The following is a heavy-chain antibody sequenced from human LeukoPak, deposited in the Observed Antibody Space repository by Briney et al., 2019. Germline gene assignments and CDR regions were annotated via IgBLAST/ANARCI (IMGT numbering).Heavy chain of an antibody. CDR1: GFTFSNAW. Sequence: GVSLRLSCAASGFTFSNAWMSWVRQAPGKAREWVGRNKSKTDGGTTDYAAPVKGRFPISRDDSKNTLYLQMNSLKTEDTAVYYCTTLAGRGKYYFDYWGQGTLVTVPS. CDR3: TTLAGRGKYYFDY. V-gene: IGHV3-15*01. CDR2: NKSKTDGGTT. J-gene: IGHJ4*02.